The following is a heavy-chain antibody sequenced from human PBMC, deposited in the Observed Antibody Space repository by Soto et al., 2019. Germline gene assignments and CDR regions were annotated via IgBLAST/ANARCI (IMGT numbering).Heavy chain of an antibody. V-gene: IGHV3-23*01. J-gene: IGHJ4*02. CDR2: ISGSGGSP. CDR3: AKVPNGY. CDR1: GFTFSSYG. Sequence: GGSLRLSCAASGFTFSSYGMHWVRQPPGKGLEWVSAISGSGGSPYYADSVKGRFTISRDNSKNTLYMQMNSLRAEDTAVYYCAKVPNGYWGQGTLVTVSS.